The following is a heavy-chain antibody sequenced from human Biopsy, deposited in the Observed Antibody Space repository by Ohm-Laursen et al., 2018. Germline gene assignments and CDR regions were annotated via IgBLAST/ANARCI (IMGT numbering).Heavy chain of an antibody. CDR2: ISWSSGTI. V-gene: IGHV3-9*01. CDR1: GFRFDDYA. CDR3: VKSAYSSGFWEASDY. Sequence: SLRLSCAASGFRFDDYAMQWVRQAPGKGLEWVSGISWSSGTIGYTDSVKGRFTVSRDNAKNSLFLQMNSLRVEDTALYYCVKSAYSSGFWEASDYWGQGTLVTVSS. J-gene: IGHJ4*02. D-gene: IGHD6-19*01.